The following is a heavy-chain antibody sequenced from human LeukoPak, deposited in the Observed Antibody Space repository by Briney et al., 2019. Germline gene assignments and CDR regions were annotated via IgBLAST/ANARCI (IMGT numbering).Heavy chain of an antibody. Sequence: SETLSLTCAVYGGSFSGYYWSWIRQPPGKGLGCMGEINHSGSTNYNPSLKSRVTISVDTSKNQSSLKLSSVTAADTAVYYCARAGAGELELRREYYFDYWGQGTLVTVSS. D-gene: IGHD1-1*01. V-gene: IGHV4-34*01. CDR3: ARAGAGELELRREYYFDY. J-gene: IGHJ4*02. CDR2: INHSGST. CDR1: GGSFSGYY.